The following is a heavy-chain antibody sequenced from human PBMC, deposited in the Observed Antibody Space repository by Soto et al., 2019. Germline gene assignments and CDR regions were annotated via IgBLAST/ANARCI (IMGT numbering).Heavy chain of an antibody. J-gene: IGHJ5*02. Sequence: TSETLSLTCTVSGGSISSYYWSWIRQPPGKGLEWIGYIYYSGSTNYNPSLKSRVTISVDTSKNQFSLKLSSVTAADTAVYYCARVSWYYYGSGSYNWFDPWGQGTLVTAPQ. V-gene: IGHV4-59*01. CDR2: IYYSGST. CDR1: GGSISSYY. CDR3: ARVSWYYYGSGSYNWFDP. D-gene: IGHD3-10*01.